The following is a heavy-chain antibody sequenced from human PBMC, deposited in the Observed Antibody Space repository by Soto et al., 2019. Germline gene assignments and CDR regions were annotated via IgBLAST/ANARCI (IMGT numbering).Heavy chain of an antibody. CDR1: GGTFSSSA. D-gene: IGHD2-21*02. V-gene: IGHV1-69*06. CDR3: ASGGNSLYWYFVY. J-gene: IGHJ4*02. CDR2: IIPIFGTA. Sequence: ASVKVSCKASGGTFSSSAISWVRQAPGQGLEWMGGIIPIFGTANYAQKFQGRVTITADKSTSTAYVELSSLRSEDTAVYYCASGGNSLYWYFVYWGQGTLVTVSS.